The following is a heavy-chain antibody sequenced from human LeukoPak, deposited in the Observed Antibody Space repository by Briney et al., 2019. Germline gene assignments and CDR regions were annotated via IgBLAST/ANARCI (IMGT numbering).Heavy chain of an antibody. Sequence: PGGSLRLSCSASGFSFSSYTMTWVRQAPGKGPEWVSIISGGGDTTFYTDSVKGRFTISRDNSKNTLYLQMNSLRAEDTAVYYCAKDPGGYENHWGQGTLVTVSS. CDR2: ISGGGDTT. J-gene: IGHJ4*02. CDR3: AKDPGGYENH. CDR1: GFSFSSYT. V-gene: IGHV3-23*01. D-gene: IGHD5-12*01.